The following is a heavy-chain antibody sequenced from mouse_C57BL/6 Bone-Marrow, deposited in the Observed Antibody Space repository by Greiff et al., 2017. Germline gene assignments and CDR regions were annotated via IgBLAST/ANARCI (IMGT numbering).Heavy chain of an antibody. D-gene: IGHD1-1*01. V-gene: IGHV1-26*01. CDR3: ARCSVYYGSSYLDY. CDR2: INPNNGGT. CDR1: GYTFTDYY. J-gene: IGHJ2*01. Sequence: EVKLQQSGPELVKPGASVKISCTASGYTFTDYYMNWVQQTHGKSLEWIGDINPNNGGTSYNQKVKGKATWTVDESSSTAYMELRSLTSEDSAVYYCARCSVYYGSSYLDYWGQGTTLTVSS.